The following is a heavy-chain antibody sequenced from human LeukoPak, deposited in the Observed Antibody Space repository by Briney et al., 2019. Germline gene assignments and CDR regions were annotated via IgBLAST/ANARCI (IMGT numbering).Heavy chain of an antibody. CDR1: GGTFSSYA. J-gene: IGHJ3*02. CDR3: ARGSVAGTGSAFDI. D-gene: IGHD6-19*01. V-gene: IGHV1-69*04. CDR2: IIPILGIA. Sequence: SVKVSCKASGGTFSSYAVSWVRQAPGQGLEWMGRIIPILGIANYAQKFQGRVTITTDESTSTAYMELSSLRSEDTAVYYCARGSVAGTGSAFDIWGQGTMVTVSS.